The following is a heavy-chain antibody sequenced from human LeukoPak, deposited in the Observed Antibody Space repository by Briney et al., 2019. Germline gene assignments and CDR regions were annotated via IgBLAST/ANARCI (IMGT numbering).Heavy chain of an antibody. CDR1: GYTFTGYY. D-gene: IGHD2-15*01. CDR3: ARDRLRLGYERANWFDP. CDR2: INPNSGGT. J-gene: IGHJ5*02. V-gene: IGHV1-2*02. Sequence: ASVKVSRKASGYTFTGYYMHWVRQAPGQGLEWMGWINPNSGGTIYAQNFQGRVTMTRDTSISTAYMELSRLRSDDTAVYYCARDRLRLGYERANWFDPWGQGTLVTVSS.